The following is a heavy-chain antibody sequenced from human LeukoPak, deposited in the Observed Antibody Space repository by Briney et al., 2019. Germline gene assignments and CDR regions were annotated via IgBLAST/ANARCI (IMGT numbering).Heavy chain of an antibody. Sequence: GGSLRLSCAASGFTFDDYAMHWVRQAPGKGLEWVSGISWNSGSIGHADSVKGRFTISRDNAKNSLYLQMNSLRAEDMALYYCAKDRLSVAGGSFDYSGQGTLVTVSS. D-gene: IGHD6-19*01. CDR2: ISWNSGSI. CDR3: AKDRLSVAGGSFDY. J-gene: IGHJ4*02. CDR1: GFTFDDYA. V-gene: IGHV3-9*03.